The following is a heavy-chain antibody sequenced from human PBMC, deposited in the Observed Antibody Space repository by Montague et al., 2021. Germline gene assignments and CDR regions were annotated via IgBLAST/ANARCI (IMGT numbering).Heavy chain of an antibody. Sequence: SETLSLTCTVSSGSIFHAHWSWVRQPPGKGLEWLGSMFYGGATSNNPSLKSRVTMSIDTSTNQFSLELSFVTATDTAVYYCAKQDYFVSGTSYKGFDPWGQGILVTVSS. CDR2: MFYGGAT. CDR3: AKQDYFVSGTSYKGFDP. D-gene: IGHD3-10*01. J-gene: IGHJ5*02. V-gene: IGHV4-59*08. CDR1: SGSIFHAH.